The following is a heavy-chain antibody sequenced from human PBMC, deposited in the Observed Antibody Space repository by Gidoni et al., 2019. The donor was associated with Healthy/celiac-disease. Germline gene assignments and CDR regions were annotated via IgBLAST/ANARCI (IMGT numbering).Heavy chain of an antibody. CDR3: AREGPLYDILTGYYVPWFDP. CDR1: GGSISSGSYY. V-gene: IGHV4-61*02. Sequence: QVQLQESGPGLVKPSQTLSLTCTVPGGSISSGSYYWSWIRQPAGKGLEWIGRIDTSGSTKYNPSLKSRVTISVDTSKNQFSLKLTSVTAADTAVYYCAREGPLYDILTGYYVPWFDPWGQGTLVTVSS. J-gene: IGHJ5*02. D-gene: IGHD3-9*01. CDR2: IDTSGST.